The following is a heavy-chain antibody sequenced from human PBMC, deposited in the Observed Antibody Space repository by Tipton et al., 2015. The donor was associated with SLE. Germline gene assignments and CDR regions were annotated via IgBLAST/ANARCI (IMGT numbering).Heavy chain of an antibody. V-gene: IGHV4-61*01. CDR1: GFSISSAYY. J-gene: IGHJ6*03. CDR2: IYYSGST. CDR3: AREGEKAAPGGYYYHMDV. D-gene: IGHD3-16*01. Sequence: TLSLTCAVSGFSISSAYYWGWIRQPPGKGLEWIGYIYYSGSTNYNPSLKSRVTISVDTSKNQFSLKLSSVTAADTAVYYCAREGEKAAPGGYYYHMDVWGKGTTVTVSS.